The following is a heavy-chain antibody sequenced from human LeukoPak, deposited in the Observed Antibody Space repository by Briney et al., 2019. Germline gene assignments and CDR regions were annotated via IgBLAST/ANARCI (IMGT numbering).Heavy chain of an antibody. V-gene: IGHV4-38-2*02. D-gene: IGHD2-21*02. CDR3: ASGDPEDYFDD. Sequence: PSETLSLTCTVSGYSISSYCWGWIRQPPGKGLEWIGSVYHSGDTFYNPSLKSRVTISVDTSKHQFSLKLRYVSATDTAVYYCASGDPEDYFDDWGQGTLVTVTS. CDR1: GYSISSYC. J-gene: IGHJ4*02. CDR2: VYHSGDT.